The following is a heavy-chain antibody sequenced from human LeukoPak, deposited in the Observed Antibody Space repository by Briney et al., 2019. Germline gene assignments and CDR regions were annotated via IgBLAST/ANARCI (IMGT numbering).Heavy chain of an antibody. CDR3: ARVAIFGVVISAFDI. CDR1: GGSISSYY. V-gene: IGHV4-59*01. CDR2: IYYSGST. J-gene: IGHJ3*02. Sequence: PSETLSLTCTVSGGSISSYYWSWIRQPPGKGLEWVGYIYYSGSTNYNPSLKSRVTISVDTSKNQFSLKLSSVTAADTAVYYCARVAIFGVVISAFDIWGQGTMVTVSS. D-gene: IGHD3-3*01.